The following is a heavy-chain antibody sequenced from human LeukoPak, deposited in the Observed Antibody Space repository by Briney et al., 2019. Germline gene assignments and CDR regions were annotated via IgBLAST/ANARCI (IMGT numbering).Heavy chain of an antibody. CDR2: IYYSGST. CDR1: GGSISSYY. V-gene: IGHV4-59*01. CDR3: ARDDGGNSNFDY. Sequence: SETLSRTCTVSGGSISSYYWSWIRQPPGKGLEWIGYIYYSGSTNYNPSLKSRVTISVDTSKNQFSLKLSSVTAADTAVYYCARDDGGNSNFDYWGQGTLVTVSS. D-gene: IGHD4-23*01. J-gene: IGHJ4*02.